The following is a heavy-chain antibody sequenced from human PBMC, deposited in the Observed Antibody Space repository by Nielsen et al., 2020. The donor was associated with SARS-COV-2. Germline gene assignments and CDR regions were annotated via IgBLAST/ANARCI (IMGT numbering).Heavy chain of an antibody. D-gene: IGHD6-13*01. J-gene: IGHJ6*03. CDR3: AREGGIAAAGIIYYYMDV. V-gene: IGHV1-69*01. Sequence: WVRQAPGHGLEWMGVIIPIFGTANYAQKFQGRVTITADESTSTAYMELSSLRSEDTAVYYCAREGGIAAAGIIYYYMDVWGKGTTVTVSS. CDR2: IIPIFGTA.